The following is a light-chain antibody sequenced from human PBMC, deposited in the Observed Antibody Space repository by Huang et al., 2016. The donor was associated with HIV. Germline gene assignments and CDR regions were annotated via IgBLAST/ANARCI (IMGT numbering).Light chain of an antibody. Sequence: IVLTQSPATLSLSPGDRATLSCSASQNIGNYLAWYQQKPGQAPRLLIYDTSNGATGIPARFSGGESGTYFTLTISSLEPEDFAVYFCQQRSNWLTFGGGTKVETK. CDR3: QQRSNWLT. V-gene: IGKV3-11*01. J-gene: IGKJ4*01. CDR2: DTS. CDR1: QNIGNY.